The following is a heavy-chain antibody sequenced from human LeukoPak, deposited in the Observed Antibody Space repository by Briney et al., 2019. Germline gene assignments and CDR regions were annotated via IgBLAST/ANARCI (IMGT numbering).Heavy chain of an antibody. CDR3: ARHRGSGSPYFDY. CDR1: GDSIINYY. D-gene: IGHD3-10*01. Sequence: TTSETLSLTCTVSGDSIINYYWSWIRQSPGKGLEWIGYIYYSGSTKYNPSLKSRVTISVDTSKNQFSLKLSSVTAADTAVYYCARHRGSGSPYFDYWGQGTLVPVSS. CDR2: IYYSGST. V-gene: IGHV4-59*08. J-gene: IGHJ4*02.